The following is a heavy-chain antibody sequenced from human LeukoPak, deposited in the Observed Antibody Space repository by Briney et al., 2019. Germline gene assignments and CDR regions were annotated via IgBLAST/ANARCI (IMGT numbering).Heavy chain of an antibody. D-gene: IGHD3-16*01. Sequence: SETLSLTCTVSGGSISSYYRSWIRQPPGKGLEWIGYIYYSGSTNYNPSLKSRVTISVDTSKNQFSLKLSSVTAADTAVYYCATSEGGQFDPWGQGTLVTVSS. J-gene: IGHJ5*02. CDR1: GGSISSYY. CDR2: IYYSGST. CDR3: ATSEGGQFDP. V-gene: IGHV4-59*01.